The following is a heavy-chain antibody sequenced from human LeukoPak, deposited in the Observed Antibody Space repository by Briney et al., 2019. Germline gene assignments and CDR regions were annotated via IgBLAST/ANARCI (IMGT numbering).Heavy chain of an antibody. CDR3: ARFTKKLRFLEWLPLADAFDI. D-gene: IGHD3-3*01. V-gene: IGHV4-39*07. J-gene: IGHJ3*02. CDR1: GGSISSSSYY. CDR2: VYYSGSI. Sequence: SETLSLNCTVSGGSISSSSYYWGWIRQSPGKGLEWIGSVYYSGSIYYNPSLKSRVTISVDTSKNQFSLKLTSVTAADTAVYYCARFTKKLRFLEWLPLADAFDIWGQGTMVTVSS.